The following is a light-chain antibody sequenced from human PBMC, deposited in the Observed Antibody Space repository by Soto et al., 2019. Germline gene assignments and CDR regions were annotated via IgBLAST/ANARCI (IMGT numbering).Light chain of an antibody. Sequence: EIVLTQSPPTLSLSPGERATLSCRASQSVSSYLAWYQQKPGQAPRLLIYDASNRATGIPARFSGSGSGTDFTLTISSLQPEDFATYFCQHYKSASPWTFGQGTKVDNK. CDR2: DAS. CDR1: QSVSSY. CDR3: QHYKSASPWT. V-gene: IGKV3-11*01. J-gene: IGKJ1*01.